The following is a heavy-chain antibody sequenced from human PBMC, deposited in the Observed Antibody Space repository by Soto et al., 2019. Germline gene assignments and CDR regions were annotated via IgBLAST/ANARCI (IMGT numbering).Heavy chain of an antibody. J-gene: IGHJ6*03. CDR1: GDTFTGDE. D-gene: IGHD3-16*01. Sequence: QVQLVQSGAEVKKPGASVKVSCKASGDTFTGDEITWVRQATGQGLEWMGWMNLNGGNTGYAQTFQGRVSMTGNPSISTAYMELSSLRSEDTAVYYCASVPRGSRYFYYLDVGGKGTTVIVSS. CDR3: ASVPRGSRYFYYLDV. V-gene: IGHV1-8*01. CDR2: MNLNGGNT.